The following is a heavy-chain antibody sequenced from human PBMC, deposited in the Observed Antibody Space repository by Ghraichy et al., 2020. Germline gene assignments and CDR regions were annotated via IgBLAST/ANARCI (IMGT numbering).Heavy chain of an antibody. CDR1: GGTFSSYA. J-gene: IGHJ6*02. CDR3: ASKSGCTNGVCYNYYYYGMDV. CDR2: IIPILGIA. Sequence: SVKVSCKASGGTFSSYAISWVRQAPGQGLEWMGRIIPILGIANYAQKFQGRVTITADKSTSTAYMELSSLRSEDTAVYYCASKSGCTNGVCYNYYYYGMDVWGQGTTVTVSS. D-gene: IGHD2-8*01. V-gene: IGHV1-69*04.